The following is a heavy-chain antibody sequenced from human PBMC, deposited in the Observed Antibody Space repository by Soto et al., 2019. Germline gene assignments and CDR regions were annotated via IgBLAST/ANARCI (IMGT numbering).Heavy chain of an antibody. D-gene: IGHD6-6*01. CDR3: AREGAVADRYYYYYGMDV. CDR2: INHSGST. Sequence: SETLSLTCAVYGGSFSGYYWSWIRQPPGKGLEWIGEINHSGSTNYNPSPKSRVTISVDTSKNQFSLKLSSVTAADTAVYYCAREGAVADRYYYYYGMDVWGQGTTVTVSS. J-gene: IGHJ6*02. CDR1: GGSFSGYY. V-gene: IGHV4-34*01.